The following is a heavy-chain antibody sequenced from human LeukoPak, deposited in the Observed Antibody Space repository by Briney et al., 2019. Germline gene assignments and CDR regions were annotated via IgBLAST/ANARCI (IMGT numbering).Heavy chain of an antibody. V-gene: IGHV3-53*01. D-gene: IGHD3-22*01. CDR2: IYSGGST. Sequence: GGSLRLSCAASGFTVSSNYMSWVRQAPGKGLEWVSVIYSGGSTYYADSVKGRFTISRDNSKNTLYLQMSSLRAEDTAVYYCASNRYYDSSGYYLYWGQGTLVTVSS. J-gene: IGHJ4*02. CDR3: ASNRYYDSSGYYLY. CDR1: GFTVSSNY.